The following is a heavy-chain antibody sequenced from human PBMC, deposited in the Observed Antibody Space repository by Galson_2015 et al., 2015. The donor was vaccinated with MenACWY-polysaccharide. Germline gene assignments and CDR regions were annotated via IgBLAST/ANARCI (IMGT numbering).Heavy chain of an antibody. CDR3: ARDLSVFCSSTSCYTTYYYYMDV. V-gene: IGHV1-18*01. CDR2: ISAYNGST. Sequence: SVKVSCKASGYTFTSYGISWVRQAPGQGLEWMGWISAYNGSTNYAQKLQGRVTMTTDTSTSTAYMELRSLRSDDTAVYYCARDLSVFCSSTSCYTTYYYYMDVWGKGTTVTVSS. J-gene: IGHJ6*03. CDR1: GYTFTSYG. D-gene: IGHD2-2*02.